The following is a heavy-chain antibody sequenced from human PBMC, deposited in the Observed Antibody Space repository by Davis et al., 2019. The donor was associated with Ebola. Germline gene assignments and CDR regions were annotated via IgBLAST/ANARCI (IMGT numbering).Heavy chain of an antibody. CDR1: GGSISSYY. Sequence: MPGGSLRLSCTVSGGSISSYYWSWIRQPPGKGLEWIGYIYYSGSTYYNPSLKSRVTISVDTSKNQFSLKLSSVTAADTAVYYCASGPSSGWYGDDAFDIWGQGTMVTVSS. V-gene: IGHV4-59*08. CDR3: ASGPSSGWYGDDAFDI. J-gene: IGHJ3*02. CDR2: IYYSGST. D-gene: IGHD6-19*01.